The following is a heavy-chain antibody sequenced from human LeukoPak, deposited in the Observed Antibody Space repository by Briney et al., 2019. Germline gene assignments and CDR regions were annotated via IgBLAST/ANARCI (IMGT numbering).Heavy chain of an antibody. Sequence: PGGSLRLSCAASGFTFSSYSMNWVRQAPGKGLEWVSSVSSSSRYIYNADSVKARFTISRDNANNSLYLQMNSMRAEDTAVYYCASGGYYDSSGYYLNFDYWGQGTLVTVSS. CDR1: GFTFSSYS. CDR2: VSSSSRYI. J-gene: IGHJ4*02. V-gene: IGHV3-21*01. D-gene: IGHD3-22*01. CDR3: ASGGYYDSSGYYLNFDY.